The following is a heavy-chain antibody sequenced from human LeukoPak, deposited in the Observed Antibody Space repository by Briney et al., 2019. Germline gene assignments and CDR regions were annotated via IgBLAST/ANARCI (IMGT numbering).Heavy chain of an antibody. CDR2: ISSSSYI. V-gene: IGHV3-21*01. Sequence: PGGSLRLSCAASGFTFSSYSMNWVRQAPGKGLEWVSSISSSSYIYYADSVKGRFTISRDNAKNSLYLQMNSLRAEDTAVYYCASKVPSSGSYYFHYFDYWGQGTLVTVSS. D-gene: IGHD1-26*01. CDR1: GFTFSSYS. J-gene: IGHJ4*02. CDR3: ASKVPSSGSYYFHYFDY.